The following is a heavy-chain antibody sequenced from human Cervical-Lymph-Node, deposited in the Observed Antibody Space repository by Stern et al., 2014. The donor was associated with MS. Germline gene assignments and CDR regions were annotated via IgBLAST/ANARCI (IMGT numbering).Heavy chain of an antibody. D-gene: IGHD4-17*01. CDR2: IVPVCGKP. CDR3: ASPLTATSVPFGYYGMDV. CDR1: GGTFSNYA. Sequence: VHLVESGAEVKKPGSSVKVSCKASGGTFSNYATSWVRQSPGQGLEWMGGIVPVCGKPNYAQKFQGRVTITADETTSTAYMDLSSLRSEDTAVYYCASPLTATSVPFGYYGMDVWGQGTTVTVS. J-gene: IGHJ6*02. V-gene: IGHV1-69*01.